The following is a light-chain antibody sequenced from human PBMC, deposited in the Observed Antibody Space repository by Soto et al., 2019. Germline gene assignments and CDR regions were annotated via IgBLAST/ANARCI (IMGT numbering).Light chain of an antibody. V-gene: IGKV1-6*01. CDR2: TAS. J-gene: IGKJ1*01. CDR1: QDIRND. Sequence: IQMTHSPSSLSASVGDRFTITCRASQDIRNDLGWFQQKPGKAPKLLINTASTLQSGVSSRFSGRGSGTDFTLTISSLQPEDFATYYCLQDYIYPWTFGQGTKVDIK. CDR3: LQDYIYPWT.